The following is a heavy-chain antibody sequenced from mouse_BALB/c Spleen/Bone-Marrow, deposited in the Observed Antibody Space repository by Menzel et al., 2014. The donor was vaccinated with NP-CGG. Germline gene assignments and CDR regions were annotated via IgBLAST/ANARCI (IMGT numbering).Heavy chain of an antibody. Sequence: EEQLVESGGGLEQPGGPLKLPCTSSGFSFTDYYMSWVRQPPGKALEWLGFIRNKANGYTTEYSASVKGRFTISRDNSQSILYLQLNTLRAEDSATYYCARDVWHIDYWGQGTTLTVSS. J-gene: IGHJ2*01. CDR1: GFSFTDYY. V-gene: IGHV7-3*02. CDR2: IRNKANGYTT. CDR3: ARDVWHIDY.